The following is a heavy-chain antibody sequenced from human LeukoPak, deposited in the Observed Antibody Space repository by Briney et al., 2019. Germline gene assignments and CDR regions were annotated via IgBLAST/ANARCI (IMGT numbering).Heavy chain of an antibody. Sequence: NSSETLSLTCAVYGGSFSGYYWSWIRQPPGKGLEWIGEINHSGSTNYNPSLKSRVTISVDTSKNQFSLKLSSVTAADTAVYYCARGRDPNPKYYYYGMDVWGQGTTVTVSS. CDR2: INHSGST. D-gene: IGHD1-14*01. J-gene: IGHJ6*02. V-gene: IGHV4-34*01. CDR1: GGSFSGYY. CDR3: ARGRDPNPKYYYYGMDV.